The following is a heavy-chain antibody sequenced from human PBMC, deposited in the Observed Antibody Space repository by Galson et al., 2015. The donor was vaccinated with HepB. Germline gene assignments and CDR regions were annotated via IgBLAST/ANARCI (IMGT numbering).Heavy chain of an antibody. CDR3: ARGPPYSGSYVY. CDR2: INHSGTT. D-gene: IGHD1-26*01. Sequence: ETLSLTCAEFRGSFSTYYWAWIRQPPGKGLEWIGEINHSGTTKYNASLKSRITISADTSKNQFSLKLRSVTAADTAVYFCARGPPYSGSYVYWGQGTLVTVSS. CDR1: RGSFSTYY. J-gene: IGHJ4*02. V-gene: IGHV4-34*01.